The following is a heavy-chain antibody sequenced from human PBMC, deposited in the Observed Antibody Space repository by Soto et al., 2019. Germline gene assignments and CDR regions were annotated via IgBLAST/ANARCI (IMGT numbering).Heavy chain of an antibody. CDR1: GGDISTYY. J-gene: IGHJ5*02. CDR3: ARGERFSDWFDP. Sequence: QVQLQESGPGLVKPSETLSLTCTVSGGDISTYYWTWIRQPAGKGLEWIGRIYSSGSTKYKPSLKSRVTMSLDTSKNQFSLRLSSVTAADTAVYYCARGERFSDWFDPWGKGTLFTVSS. CDR2: IYSSGST. V-gene: IGHV4-4*07. D-gene: IGHD3-3*01.